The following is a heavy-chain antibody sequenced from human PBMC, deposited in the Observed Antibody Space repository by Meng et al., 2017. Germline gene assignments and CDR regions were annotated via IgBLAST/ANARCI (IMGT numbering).Heavy chain of an antibody. V-gene: IGHV3-30*01. CDR2: ISYDGSNK. Sequence: VQLVESGGGVVRPGGSLRLSCAASGFTFSSYAMHWVRQAPGKGLEWVAVISYDGSNKYYADSVKGRFTISRDNSKNTLYLQMNSLRAEDTAVYYCAHFDYWGQGTLVTVSS. CDR3: AHFDY. CDR1: GFTFSSYA. J-gene: IGHJ4*02.